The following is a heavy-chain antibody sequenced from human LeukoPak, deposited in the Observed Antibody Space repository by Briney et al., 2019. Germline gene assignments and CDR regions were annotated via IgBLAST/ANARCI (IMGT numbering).Heavy chain of an antibody. D-gene: IGHD1-7*01. CDR3: ARGLELSSGAFDI. CDR2: IYHSGST. J-gene: IGHJ3*02. Sequence: SETLSLTCAVSGGSVSSGGYSWSWIRQPAGKGLEWIGYIYHSGSTYYNPSLKSRVTISVDRSKNQFSLKLSSVTAADTAVYYCARGLELSSGAFDIWGQGTMVTVSS. V-gene: IGHV4-30-2*01. CDR1: GGSVSSGGYS.